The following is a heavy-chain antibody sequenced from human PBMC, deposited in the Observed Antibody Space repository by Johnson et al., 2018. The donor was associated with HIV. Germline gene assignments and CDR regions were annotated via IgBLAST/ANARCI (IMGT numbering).Heavy chain of an antibody. D-gene: IGHD1-7*01. Sequence: QMQLVESGGGVVQPGRSLRLSCAASGFTFSNYWMHWVRQTPGKGLEWMAIISYDGSNKYYADSVKGRFTISRDNSKNTLYLQMNSLRAEDTAVYYCAREDQNWNYDHAFDIWGKGTMVTVSS. V-gene: IGHV3-30*03. J-gene: IGHJ3*02. CDR1: GFTFSNYW. CDR3: AREDQNWNYDHAFDI. CDR2: ISYDGSNK.